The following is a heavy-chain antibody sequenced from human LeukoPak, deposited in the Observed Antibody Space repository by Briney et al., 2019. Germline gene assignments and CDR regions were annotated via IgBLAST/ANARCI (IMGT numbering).Heavy chain of an antibody. Sequence: SETLSLTCAAHGGSFSAYYWSWIRQSPEKGLEWIGEINHSGSTNYNPSLKSRVTISVDTSKNQFSLKLRSVTAADTAVYYCARGRRSLDIVVVVAATRYFDFWGQGTLVTVSS. J-gene: IGHJ4*02. V-gene: IGHV4-34*01. D-gene: IGHD2-15*01. CDR3: ARGRRSLDIVVVVAATRYFDF. CDR2: INHSGST. CDR1: GGSFSAYY.